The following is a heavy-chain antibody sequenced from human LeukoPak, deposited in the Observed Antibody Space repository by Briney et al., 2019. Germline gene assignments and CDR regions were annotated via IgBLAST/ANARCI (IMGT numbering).Heavy chain of an antibody. V-gene: IGHV4-59*01. CDR2: IYYSGST. CDR1: GGSLSSYY. J-gene: IGHJ4*02. Sequence: SETLSLTCTVSGGSLSSYYWSWLRQPPGKGLEWIGYIYYSGSTNYNPSLKSRVTISVDTSKNQFSLKLSSVTAADTAVYYCARGYGTDVIIDYWGQGTLVTVSS. D-gene: IGHD1-7*01. CDR3: ARGYGTDVIIDY.